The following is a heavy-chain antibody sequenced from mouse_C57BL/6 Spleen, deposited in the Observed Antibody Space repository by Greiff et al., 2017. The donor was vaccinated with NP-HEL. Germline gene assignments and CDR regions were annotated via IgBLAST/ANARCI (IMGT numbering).Heavy chain of an antibody. CDR1: GYTFTSYW. CDR2: IHPNSGST. V-gene: IGHV1-64*01. J-gene: IGHJ4*01. Sequence: QVQLQQPGAELVKPGASVKLSCKASGYTFTSYWMHWVKQRPGQGLEWIGMIHPNSGSTNYNEKLKSKATLTVDKSSSTAYMQLSSLTSEDSAVYYCARETYYGNYVGAMDYWGQGTSVTVSS. CDR3: ARETYYGNYVGAMDY. D-gene: IGHD2-10*01.